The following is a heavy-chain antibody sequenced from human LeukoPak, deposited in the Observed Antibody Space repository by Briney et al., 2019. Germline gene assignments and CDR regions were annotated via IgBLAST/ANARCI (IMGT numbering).Heavy chain of an antibody. CDR2: IYYSGST. J-gene: IGHJ4*02. V-gene: IGHV4-39*07. CDR3: ARGRHPDQYYYDSSGYPYYFDY. CDR1: GGSISSSSYY. Sequence: SETLSLTCTVSGGSISSSSYYWGWIRQPPGKGLEWIGSIYYSGSTYYNPSLKSRVTISVDTSKNQFSLKLSSVTAADTAVYYCARGRHPDQYYYDSSGYPYYFDYWGQGTLVTVSS. D-gene: IGHD3-22*01.